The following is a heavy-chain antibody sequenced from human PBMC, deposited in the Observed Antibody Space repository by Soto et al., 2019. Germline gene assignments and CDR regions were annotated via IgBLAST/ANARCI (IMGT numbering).Heavy chain of an antibody. V-gene: IGHV3-33*01. D-gene: IGHD5-18*01. Sequence: LRLSCAASGFTFSSYGMHWVRQAPGKGLEWVAVIWYDGSNKYYADSVKGRFTISRDNSKNTLYLQMNSLRAEDTAVYYCARSRRPYGYGSDAFDIWGQGTMVTVSS. J-gene: IGHJ3*02. CDR1: GFTFSSYG. CDR3: ARSRRPYGYGSDAFDI. CDR2: IWYDGSNK.